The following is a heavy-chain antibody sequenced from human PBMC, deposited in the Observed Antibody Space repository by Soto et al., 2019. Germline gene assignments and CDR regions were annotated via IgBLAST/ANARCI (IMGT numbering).Heavy chain of an antibody. V-gene: IGHV4-34*01. CDR3: ASLAPWGDHVFAVA. J-gene: IGHJ5*02. CDR1: GGSFSVHY. D-gene: IGHD6-19*01. CDR2: INHSGST. Sequence: PSETLSLTCAVYGGSFSVHYWSWIRQPPGKGLEWIAEINHSGSTNCNPSLKSRVTISADTSKNQLSLNLKSMTAADTAVYYCASLAPWGDHVFAVAWGQGTLVTVSS.